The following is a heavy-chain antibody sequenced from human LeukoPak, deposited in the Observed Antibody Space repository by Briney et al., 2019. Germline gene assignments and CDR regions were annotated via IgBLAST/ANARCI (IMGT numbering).Heavy chain of an antibody. CDR2: ISSSSSYI. V-gene: IGHV3-21*01. D-gene: IGHD6-13*01. Sequence: GGSLRLSCAASGFTFNNYAMSWVRQAPGKGLEWVSSISSSSSYIYYADSVKGRFTISRDNAKNSLYLQMNSLRAEDTAVYYCAREVSPGLIAAARNEYYYYYGMDVWGQGTTVTVSS. CDR1: GFTFNNYA. CDR3: AREVSPGLIAAARNEYYYYYGMDV. J-gene: IGHJ6*02.